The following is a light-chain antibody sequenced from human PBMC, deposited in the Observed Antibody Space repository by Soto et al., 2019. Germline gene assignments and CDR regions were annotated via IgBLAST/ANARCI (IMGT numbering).Light chain of an antibody. Sequence: QSVLTQPPSVSGAPGQRITISCTGSSSNIGAGYEVHWYQQLPGTAPKLLIHGNSNRPSGVPDRFSGSKSGTSASLAITGLQAEDEAEYYCQSYDSGRSGSLFGGGTKLTVL. J-gene: IGLJ2*01. CDR2: GNS. V-gene: IGLV1-40*01. CDR1: SSNIGAGYE. CDR3: QSYDSGRSGSL.